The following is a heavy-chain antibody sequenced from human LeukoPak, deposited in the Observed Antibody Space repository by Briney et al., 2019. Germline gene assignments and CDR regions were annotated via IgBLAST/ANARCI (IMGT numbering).Heavy chain of an antibody. V-gene: IGHV3-21*01. CDR3: ARGTMFPYYFDY. D-gene: IGHD3-10*02. J-gene: IGHJ4*02. CDR2: ISSSSSYI. CDR1: GFTFSSYS. Sequence: GGSLRLSCAASGFTFSSYSMNWVRQAPGKGLEWVSSISSSSSYIYYADSLKGRFTISRDNAKNSLYLQMNSLRAEDTAVYYCARGTMFPYYFDYWGQGTLVTVSS.